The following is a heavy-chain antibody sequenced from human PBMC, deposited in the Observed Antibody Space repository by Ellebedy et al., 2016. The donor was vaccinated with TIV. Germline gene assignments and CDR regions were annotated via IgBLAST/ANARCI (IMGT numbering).Heavy chain of an antibody. Sequence: GESLKISXAASGFTFSSYSMNWVRQAPGKGLEWVSSISSSSSYIYYADSVKGRFTISRDNAKNSLYLQMNSLRAEDTAVYYCARDSLMYSSSWLFDYWGQGTLVTVSS. V-gene: IGHV3-21*01. CDR1: GFTFSSYS. CDR3: ARDSLMYSSSWLFDY. CDR2: ISSSSSYI. D-gene: IGHD6-13*01. J-gene: IGHJ4*02.